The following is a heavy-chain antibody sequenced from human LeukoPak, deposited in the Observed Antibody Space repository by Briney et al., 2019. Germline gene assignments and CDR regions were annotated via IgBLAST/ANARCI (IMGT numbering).Heavy chain of an antibody. J-gene: IGHJ6*03. CDR2: IYYSVGT. D-gene: IGHD6-13*01. V-gene: IGHV4-59*11. CDR3: TRVEYSSSWVSTWYYYYYYMDG. CDR1: GGSISSHY. Sequence: PSETLSLTCTVSGGSISSHYWSWIRQPPGKGLEWIGYIYYSVGTNYNPPLKSRVTISVDTSTNQCSLKLSSVTAADTAVYYCTRVEYSSSWVSTWYYYYYYMDGWGKGTTVTVSS.